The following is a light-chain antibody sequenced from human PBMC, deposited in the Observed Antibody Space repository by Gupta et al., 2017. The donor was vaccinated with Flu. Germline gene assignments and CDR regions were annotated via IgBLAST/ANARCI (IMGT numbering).Light chain of an antibody. V-gene: IGKV1-33*01. CDR2: AAS. CDR1: QDISKY. Sequence: DIQITQSPSSLSASVGDRVTITCQASQDISKYLNWYQQKPGKAPNLLIYAASNLETGGPSRFSGSGSGTHFTFTINTLQPEDTATYYCQQYDNLPRTFGHGTRVEIK. J-gene: IGKJ1*01. CDR3: QQYDNLPRT.